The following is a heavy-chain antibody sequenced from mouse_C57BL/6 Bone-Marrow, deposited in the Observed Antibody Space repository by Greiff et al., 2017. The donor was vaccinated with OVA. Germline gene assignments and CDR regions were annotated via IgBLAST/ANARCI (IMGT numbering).Heavy chain of an antibody. J-gene: IGHJ1*03. V-gene: IGHV1-39*01. CDR2: INPNYGTT. CDR3: AFYYGSSYRYFDV. Sequence: QLQQSGPELVKPGASVKISCKASGYSFTDYNMNWVKQSHGKSLEWIGVINPNYGTTSYNQKFKGKATLTVDQSSSTAYMQLNSLTSEDSAVYYCAFYYGSSYRYFDVWGTGTTVTVSS. D-gene: IGHD1-1*01. CDR1: GYSFTDYN.